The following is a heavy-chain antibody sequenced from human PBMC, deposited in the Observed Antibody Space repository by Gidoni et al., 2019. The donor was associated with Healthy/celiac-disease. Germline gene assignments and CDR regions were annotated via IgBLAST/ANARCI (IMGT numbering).Heavy chain of an antibody. CDR3: ARGEAIAAREAYYFDY. Sequence: QVQLQESGPGLVKPSETLSLTCTVSGGSISRYYWSWIRQPPGKGLEWIGYIYYSGSTNYNPSLKSRVTISVDTSKNQFSLKLSSVTAADTAVYYCARGEAIAAREAYYFDYWGQGTLVTVSS. CDR1: GGSISRYY. D-gene: IGHD6-6*01. V-gene: IGHV4-59*01. J-gene: IGHJ4*02. CDR2: IYYSGST.